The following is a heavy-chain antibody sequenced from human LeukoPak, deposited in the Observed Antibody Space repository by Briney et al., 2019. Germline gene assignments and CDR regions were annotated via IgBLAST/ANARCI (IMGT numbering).Heavy chain of an antibody. D-gene: IGHD2-2*01. J-gene: IGHJ4*02. CDR2: IWYDGSNK. CDR1: GFTFSSYG. V-gene: IGHV3-33*01. CDR3: AREGSVRQLCLDY. Sequence: GGSLRLSCAVSGFTFSSYGMHWVRQAPGKGLEWVAVIWYDGSNKYYADSVKGRFTISRDNSKNTLYLQMNSLRAEDTAVYYCAREGSVRQLCLDYWGQGTLVTVSS.